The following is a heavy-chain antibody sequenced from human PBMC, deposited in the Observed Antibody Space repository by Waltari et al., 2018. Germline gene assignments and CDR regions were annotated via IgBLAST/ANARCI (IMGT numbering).Heavy chain of an antibody. V-gene: IGHV1-18*01. J-gene: IGHJ4*02. Sequence: QLQLVQAGAEVQKPWASVKVSCKSSGYTFTHFGISWERQAPGQGLEWMGGISPYHGNANYGPKLQGRVTMRTDTSSKTAYLELRSLGSDDAAVYYCARGSGPRTVVALTFDLWGQGTLVTVSS. D-gene: IGHD3-22*01. CDR2: ISPYHGNA. CDR3: ARGSGPRTVVALTFDL. CDR1: GYTFTHFG.